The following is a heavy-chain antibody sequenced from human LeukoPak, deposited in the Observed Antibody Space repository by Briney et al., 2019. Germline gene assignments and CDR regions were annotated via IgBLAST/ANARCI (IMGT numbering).Heavy chain of an antibody. CDR2: ISSNGGST. CDR3: ARSSTMVRGVTYGDY. J-gene: IGHJ4*02. V-gene: IGHV3-64D*06. Sequence: PGGSLRLSCSASGFTFSRYAMHWVRQAPGKGLEYVSAISSNGGSTYYADSVKGRFTISRDNSRNTLHLQMSSLRVEDTAVYYCARSSTMVRGVTYGDYWGQGTLVTVSS. CDR1: GFTFSRYA. D-gene: IGHD3-10*01.